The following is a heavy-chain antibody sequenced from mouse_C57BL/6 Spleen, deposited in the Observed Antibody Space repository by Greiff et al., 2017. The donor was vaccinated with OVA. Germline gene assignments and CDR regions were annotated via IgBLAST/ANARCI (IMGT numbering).Heavy chain of an antibody. V-gene: IGHV1-19*01. Sequence: VHVKQSGPVLVKPGASVKMSCKASGYTFTDYYMNWVKQSPGKSLEWIGVINPYNGGTSYNQKFKGKATLTVDKSSSTAYMELNSLTSEDSAVYYCAIYDYGGGAWFAYWGQGTLVTVSA. CDR3: AIYDYGGGAWFAY. D-gene: IGHD2-4*01. CDR1: GYTFTDYY. J-gene: IGHJ3*01. CDR2: INPYNGGT.